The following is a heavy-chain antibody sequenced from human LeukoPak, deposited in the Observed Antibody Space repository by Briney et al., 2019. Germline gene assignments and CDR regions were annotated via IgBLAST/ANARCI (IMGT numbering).Heavy chain of an antibody. CDR3: PKDVTGAYYYYGMDV. CDR2: ISWNSGSI. V-gene: IGHV3-9*02. D-gene: IGHD4-11*01. Sequence: GRSLRPSCAASGFTSDDYAMHWVRQAPEKGLEWVSGISWNSGSIAYAYSVKGRFTISRDNAKNSLYLQMNSLRDEDTDLYSCPKDVTGAYYYYGMDVWGKGTTVTVSS. J-gene: IGHJ6*04. CDR1: GFTSDDYA.